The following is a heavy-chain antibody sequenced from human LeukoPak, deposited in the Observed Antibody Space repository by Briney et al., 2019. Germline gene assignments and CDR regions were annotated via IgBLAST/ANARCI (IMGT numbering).Heavy chain of an antibody. Sequence: GGSLILSCAASGFTFSSYGMHWVRQAPGKGLEWVAVISYDGSNKYYADSVKGRFTISRDNSKNTLYLQMNSLRAEDTAVYYCAKDACGGSTSCHLFDYWGQGTLVTVSS. D-gene: IGHD2-2*01. V-gene: IGHV3-30*18. CDR3: AKDACGGSTSCHLFDY. CDR2: ISYDGSNK. J-gene: IGHJ4*02. CDR1: GFTFSSYG.